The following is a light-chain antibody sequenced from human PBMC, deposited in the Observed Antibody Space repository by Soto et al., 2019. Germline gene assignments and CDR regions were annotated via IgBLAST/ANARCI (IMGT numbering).Light chain of an antibody. CDR1: SSNFGAGYD. CDR3: QSYDSSLSGSLV. CDR2: ANS. Sequence: QSVLTQPPSVSGAPGQRITISCTGSSSNFGAGYDVHWYQQLPGTAPKLLIYANSNRPSGVPDRFSGSKSDTSAALAITGLQAEDEADYYCQSYDSSLSGSLVFGGGTKLTVL. J-gene: IGLJ2*01. V-gene: IGLV1-40*01.